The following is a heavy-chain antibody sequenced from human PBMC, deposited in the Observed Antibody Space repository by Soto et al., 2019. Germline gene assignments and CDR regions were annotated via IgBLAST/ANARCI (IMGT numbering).Heavy chain of an antibody. CDR1: GGSISSSNYY. V-gene: IGHV4-39*02. CDR3: ARGSIVATAYFDY. CDR2: ISYSGST. D-gene: IGHD5-12*01. Sequence: QLQLQESGPGLVKPSETLSLTCTVSGGSISSSNYYWGWIRQPPGKGLVWIGSISYSGSTYYNPSLKSRVTIFVDTSKNHFSLKLSSLTAADTAVYFCARGSIVATAYFDYWGQGTLVTVSS. J-gene: IGHJ4*02.